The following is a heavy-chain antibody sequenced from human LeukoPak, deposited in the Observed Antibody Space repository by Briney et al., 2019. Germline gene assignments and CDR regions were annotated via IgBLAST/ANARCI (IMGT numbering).Heavy chain of an antibody. CDR1: GFTFSSDW. D-gene: IGHD2-15*01. V-gene: IGHV3-74*01. CDR3: ANVWGMVVPARF. Sequence: PGGSLRLSCAASGFTFSSDWMHWVRQAPGKGLVWVSRINSDGGSTSYADSVKGRFTISRDNAKNTLYLQMNSLRAEDTAVYYCANVWGMVVPARFWGQGTTVTISS. CDR2: INSDGGST. J-gene: IGHJ6*02.